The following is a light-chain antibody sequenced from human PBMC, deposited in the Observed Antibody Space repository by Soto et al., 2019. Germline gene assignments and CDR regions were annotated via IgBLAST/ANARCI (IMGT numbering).Light chain of an antibody. CDR1: SSDVGGYNY. CDR2: DVS. V-gene: IGLV2-14*01. J-gene: IGLJ2*01. Sequence: QSVLTQPASVSGSPGQSITISCTGTSSDVGGYNYVSWYQQHPGKAPKLMIYDVSNRPSGVSNRFSGSKSGNTASLTISGXXXXXXXXYYCSSYTSSSTLVFGGGTKVTVL. CDR3: SSYTSSSTLV.